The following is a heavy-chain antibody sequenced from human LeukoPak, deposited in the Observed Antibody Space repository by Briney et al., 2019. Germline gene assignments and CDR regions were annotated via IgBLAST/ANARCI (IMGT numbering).Heavy chain of an antibody. V-gene: IGHV3-20*04. CDR2: INWNGGST. D-gene: IGHD2-8*01. CDR3: ARGFCTNGVCYLFDC. J-gene: IGHJ4*02. Sequence: GRSLRLSCAASGFTFDDYGISWVRQAPGKGLEWVSGINWNGGSTGYADSVKGRFTISRDNAKNSLYLQMNSLRVEDTALYYCARGFCTNGVCYLFDCWGQGTLVTVSS. CDR1: GFTFDDYG.